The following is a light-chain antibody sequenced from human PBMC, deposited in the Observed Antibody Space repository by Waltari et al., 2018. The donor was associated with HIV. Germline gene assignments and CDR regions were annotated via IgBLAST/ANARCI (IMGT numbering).Light chain of an antibody. CDR3: MQSLQIPPT. Sequence: IVLTQSPLSLPVIPGEPASLSCRSSQSLLHSSGFYYLDWYLQKPGQSPQLLIYLGSHRAYGVSDRFSGGGSGTHFTLNVTRVEADDVGIYFCMQSLQIPPTFGGGTKV. CDR2: LGS. CDR1: QSLLHSSGFYY. J-gene: IGKJ4*01. V-gene: IGKV2-28*01.